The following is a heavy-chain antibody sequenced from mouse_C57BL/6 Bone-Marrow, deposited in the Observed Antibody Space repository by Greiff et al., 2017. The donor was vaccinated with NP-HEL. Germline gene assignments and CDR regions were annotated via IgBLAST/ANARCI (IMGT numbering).Heavy chain of an antibody. V-gene: IGHV5-6*01. CDR1: GFTFSSYG. Sequence: EVKLMESGGDLVKPGGSLKLSCAASGFTFSSYGMSWVRQTPDKRLEWVATISSGGSYTYYPDSVKGRFTISRDNATNTLYLQMSSLQSADTAMYYCASFFAYWGQGTLVTVSA. CDR2: ISSGGSYT. CDR3: ASFFAY. J-gene: IGHJ3*01.